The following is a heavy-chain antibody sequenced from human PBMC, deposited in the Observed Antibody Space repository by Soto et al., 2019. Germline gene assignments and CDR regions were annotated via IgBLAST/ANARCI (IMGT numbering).Heavy chain of an antibody. CDR1: GFTVSSNY. CDR3: AITGAGYYIV. J-gene: IGHJ4*02. D-gene: IGHD3-3*01. CDR2: IFSADNT. Sequence: GGSLRLSCAASGFTVSSNYLSWVRQAPGKGLEWGSGIFSADNTHYADSVKGRFTISRDNSKNTVFLQMNSLRAEDTAVYYCAITGAGYYIVWGQGSPVAVSS. V-gene: IGHV3-53*01.